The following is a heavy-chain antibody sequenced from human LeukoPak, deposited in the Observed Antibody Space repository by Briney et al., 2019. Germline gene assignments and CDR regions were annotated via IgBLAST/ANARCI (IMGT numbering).Heavy chain of an antibody. CDR1: GGSISSSSYY. CDR2: IYYSGTT. Sequence: SETLSLTCTVSGGSISSSSYYWGWIRQPPGKGLEWIGSIYYSGTTYYNPSLKSRVAISMDTSKNQFSLKLSSVTAADTAMYYCARQFYHDSSGADYWGQGALVTVSS. V-gene: IGHV4-39*01. J-gene: IGHJ4*02. D-gene: IGHD3-22*01. CDR3: ARQFYHDSSGADY.